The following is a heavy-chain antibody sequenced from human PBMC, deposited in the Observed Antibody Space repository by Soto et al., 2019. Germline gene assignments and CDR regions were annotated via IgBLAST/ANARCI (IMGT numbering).Heavy chain of an antibody. V-gene: IGHV4-4*02. D-gene: IGHD2-8*01. CDR1: GGSISSNNG. CDR3: AISNVCLISFRAGFEH. CDR2: TYHSGST. Sequence: QVQLQESGPGLVKPSGTLSLICAVSGGSISSNNGWSWVRQPPGKGMEWIGETYHSGSTNYNPSLKSRVTIAVDNAKNHFSLQLTSVTSADTAVYYFAISNVCLISFRAGFEHWGQGTLVTVSS. J-gene: IGHJ4*02.